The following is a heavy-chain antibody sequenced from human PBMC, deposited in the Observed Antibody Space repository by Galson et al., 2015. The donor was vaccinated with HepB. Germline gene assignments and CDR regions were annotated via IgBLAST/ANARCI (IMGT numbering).Heavy chain of an antibody. CDR3: TSDPAPTYYYDSSGYPHYYYGMDV. CDR2: IRSKAYGGTT. Sequence: SLRLSCAASGFTFGDYAMSWVRQAPGKGLEWVGFIRSKAYGGTTEYAASVKGRFTISRDDSKSIAYLQMNSLKTEDTAVYYCTSDPAPTYYYDSSGYPHYYYGMDVWGQGTTVTVSS. D-gene: IGHD3-22*01. V-gene: IGHV3-49*04. J-gene: IGHJ6*02. CDR1: GFTFGDYA.